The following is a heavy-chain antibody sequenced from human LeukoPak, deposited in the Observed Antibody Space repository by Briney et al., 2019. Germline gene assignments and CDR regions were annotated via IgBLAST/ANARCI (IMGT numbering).Heavy chain of an antibody. CDR3: AVEGFDI. CDR2: ISNSGGIS. J-gene: IGHJ3*02. D-gene: IGHD1-1*01. V-gene: IGHV3-23*01. Sequence: GGSLRLSCAVSGLTFSRYAINWVRQPPGKGLEWVSIISNSGGISVYADSVKGRFTISRDNSKNTLYLQMSSQRAEDTAVYYCAVEGFDIWGHGTMVTVSS. CDR1: GLTFSRYA.